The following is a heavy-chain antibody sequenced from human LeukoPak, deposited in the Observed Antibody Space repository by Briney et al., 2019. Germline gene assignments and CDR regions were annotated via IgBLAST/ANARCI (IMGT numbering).Heavy chain of an antibody. V-gene: IGHV3-48*02. J-gene: IGHJ4*02. Sequence: PGGSLRLSWAASGFTFSDFSINWVRQAPGKGLQWVSYISSSSTTIYYADSVKGRFTISRDNARNSLYLQMNSLRDEDTAVYYCSRDLISGAYTFDYWGQGTLVTVSS. D-gene: IGHD1-26*01. CDR3: SRDLISGAYTFDY. CDR1: GFTFSDFS. CDR2: ISSSSTTI.